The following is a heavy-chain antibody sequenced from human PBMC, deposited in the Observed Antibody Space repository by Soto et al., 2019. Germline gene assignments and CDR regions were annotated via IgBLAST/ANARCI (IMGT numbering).Heavy chain of an antibody. V-gene: IGHV3-23*01. CDR1: GFTFRNYA. CDR2: ISGSGGST. J-gene: IGHJ4*02. D-gene: IGHD1-26*01. CDR3: AKGGGSYPFDY. Sequence: GGLLRLSCAASGFTFRNYAMSWVRQAQGRGLEWVSAISGSGGSTYFADSVKGRFTISRDNSKNTLYLQMSSLRAEDTAVYYCAKGGGSYPFDYWGQGTLVTVSS.